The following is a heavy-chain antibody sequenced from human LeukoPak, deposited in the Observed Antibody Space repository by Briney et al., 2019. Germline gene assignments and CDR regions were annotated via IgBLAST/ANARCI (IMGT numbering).Heavy chain of an antibody. CDR3: ARDRPYCSSTSCYTVADY. CDR2: INPNSGGT. D-gene: IGHD2-2*02. Sequence: ASVKVPCKASGYTFTGYYMHWVRQAPGQGLEWMGWINPNSGGTNYAQKFQGRVTMTRDTSIGTAYMELSRLRSDDTAVYYCARDRPYCSSTSCYTVADYWGQGTLVTVSS. J-gene: IGHJ4*02. CDR1: GYTFTGYY. V-gene: IGHV1-2*02.